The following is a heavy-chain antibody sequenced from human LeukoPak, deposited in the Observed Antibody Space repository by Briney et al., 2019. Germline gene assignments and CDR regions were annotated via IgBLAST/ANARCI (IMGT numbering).Heavy chain of an antibody. CDR2: IDPSDSYT. D-gene: IGHD3-10*01. Sequence: GESLKISCKGSGYSFTSYWISWVRQMPGKGLEWMGRIDPSDSYTNYSPSFQGHATISADKSISTAYLQWSSLKASDTAMYYCARLPITMVRGDWVMDVWGKGTTVTVSS. J-gene: IGHJ6*04. CDR3: ARLPITMVRGDWVMDV. CDR1: GYSFTSYW. V-gene: IGHV5-10-1*01.